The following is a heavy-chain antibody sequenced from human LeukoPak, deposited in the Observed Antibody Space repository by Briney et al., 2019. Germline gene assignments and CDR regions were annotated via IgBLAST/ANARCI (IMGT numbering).Heavy chain of an antibody. V-gene: IGHV1-69*06. D-gene: IGHD2/OR15-2a*01. CDR1: GGTFSSYS. CDR3: AREDMSRRGISRDY. J-gene: IGHJ4*02. CDR2: IIPVFGTT. Sequence: SVKVSCKASGGTFSSYSLSWVRQAPGQGLEWVGGIIPVFGTTIYAQKFQGRVTITADKSASTAYMELSSLRSEDTAVYYCAREDMSRRGISRDYWGQGTLVTVSS.